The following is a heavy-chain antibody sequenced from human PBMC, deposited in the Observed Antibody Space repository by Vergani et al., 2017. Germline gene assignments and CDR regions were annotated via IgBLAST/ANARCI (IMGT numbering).Heavy chain of an antibody. CDR2: INHSGST. V-gene: IGHV4-34*01. J-gene: IGHJ5*02. CDR1: GGSFSGYY. CDR3: ASQYYDFWSGYYNWFDP. D-gene: IGHD3-3*01. Sequence: QVQLQQWGAGLLKPSETLSLTCAVYGGSFSGYYWSWIRQPPGKGLEWIGEINHSGSTNYNPSLKSRVTISVDMSKNQFSLKLSSVTAADTAVYYCASQYYDFWSGYYNWFDPWGQGTLVTVSS.